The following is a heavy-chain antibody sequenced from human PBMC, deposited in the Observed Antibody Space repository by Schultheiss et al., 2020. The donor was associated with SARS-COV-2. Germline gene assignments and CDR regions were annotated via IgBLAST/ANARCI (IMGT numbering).Heavy chain of an antibody. CDR3: ARDSPELEQLAFDY. CDR2: IYTSGST. CDR1: GGSFSGYY. D-gene: IGHD6-6*01. V-gene: IGHV4-4*07. Sequence: SETLSLTCAVYGGSFSGYYWSWIRQPAGKGLEWIGRIYTSGSTNYNPSLKSRVTMSVDTSKNQFSLKLSSVTAADTAVYYCARDSPELEQLAFDYWGQGTLVTVSS. J-gene: IGHJ4*02.